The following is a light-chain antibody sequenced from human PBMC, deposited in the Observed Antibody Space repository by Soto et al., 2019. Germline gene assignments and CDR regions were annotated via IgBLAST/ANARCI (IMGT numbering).Light chain of an antibody. CDR1: QGISNY. J-gene: IGKJ1*01. CDR3: QQSNSIPWT. V-gene: IGKV1-39*01. Sequence: THITHSPSSLSSSLVDRVTISCRASQGISNYLAWYQQRPGKAPKLLIYAASNLQSGVPSTFSGSGSGTDFTLTISSLQPEDFATYYCQQSNSIPWTFGQGTKVDI. CDR2: AAS.